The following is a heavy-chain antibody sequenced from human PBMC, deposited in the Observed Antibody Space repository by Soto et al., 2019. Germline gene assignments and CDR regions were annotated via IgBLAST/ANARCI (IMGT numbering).Heavy chain of an antibody. CDR2: IDTSSAYT. CDR3: AREAAHGSGWDFDH. J-gene: IGHJ4*02. Sequence: GGSLRLSCAASGFTFSDYYMSWIRQAPGKGLEWVSYIDTSSAYTNFAGSVKGRFTISRDNAKNLLYLQMNSLRADDTAVYYWAREAAHGSGWDFDHWGQGTLVTVSS. V-gene: IGHV3-11*05. D-gene: IGHD6-19*01. CDR1: GFTFSDYY.